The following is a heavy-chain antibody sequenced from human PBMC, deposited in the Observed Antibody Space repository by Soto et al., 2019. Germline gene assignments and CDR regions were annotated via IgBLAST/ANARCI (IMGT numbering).Heavy chain of an antibody. CDR2: IYHSGST. CDR1: GGSISSGGYS. J-gene: IGHJ3*02. V-gene: IGHV4-30-2*01. CDR3: ASALMKYYDSSGAWARDAFDI. Sequence: SETLSLTCAVSGGSISSGGYSWSWIRQPPVKGLEWIGYIYHSGSTYYNPSLKSRVTISVDRSKNQFSLKLSSVTAADTAVYYCASALMKYYDSSGAWARDAFDIWGQGTMVTVSS. D-gene: IGHD3-22*01.